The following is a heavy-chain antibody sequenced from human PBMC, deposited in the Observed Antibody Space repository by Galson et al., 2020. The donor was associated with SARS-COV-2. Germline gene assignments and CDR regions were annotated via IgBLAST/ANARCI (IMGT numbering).Heavy chain of an antibody. CDR3: ARESVSDRSGWRWGEY. J-gene: IGHJ4*02. V-gene: IGHV1-18*01. CDR1: GYTFAAYG. CDR2: ISPYTGAT. D-gene: IGHD3-16*01. Sequence: ASVKVSCKASGYTFAAYGISWVRQAPGQGPEWMGISPYTGATKYEQKFQGRVTMTTDTSTSTAYMELRSLRSDDTATYYWARESVSDRSGWRWGEYWGQGTLVTVSS.